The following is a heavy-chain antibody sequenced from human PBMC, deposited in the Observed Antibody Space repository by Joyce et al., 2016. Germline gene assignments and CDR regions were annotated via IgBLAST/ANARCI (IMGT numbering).Heavy chain of an antibody. CDR1: GFTFRKYY. Sequence: EVQLVESGGGLVQPGGSLRLSCVSSGFTFRKYYMGWIRQAQGKGPECVANIKADGSEKSYVGSVEGRFTISRDNAKNSLYLQINGLRAEDTAVYYCAREYFWRYDYWGQGTLVTVSS. D-gene: IGHD3-3*01. J-gene: IGHJ4*02. CDR3: AREYFWRYDY. V-gene: IGHV3-7*01. CDR2: IKADGSEK.